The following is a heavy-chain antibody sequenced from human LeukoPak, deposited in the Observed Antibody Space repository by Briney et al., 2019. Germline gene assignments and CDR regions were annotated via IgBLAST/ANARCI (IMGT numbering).Heavy chain of an antibody. D-gene: IGHD1-1*01. Sequence: GGSLRLSCAASGFTFTSYTMNWVRQAPGKGLEWVSSISSSSSDISYADSLKGRFTISRDNANNLLYVQKNSLRAEDTAVYFCAREMNDRELDFYYGMDVWGQGTTVTVSS. V-gene: IGHV3-21*01. J-gene: IGHJ6*02. CDR1: GFTFTSYT. CDR2: ISSSSSDI. CDR3: AREMNDRELDFYYGMDV.